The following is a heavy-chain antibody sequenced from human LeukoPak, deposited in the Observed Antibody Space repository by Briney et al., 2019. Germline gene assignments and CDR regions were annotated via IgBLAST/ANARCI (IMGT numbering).Heavy chain of an antibody. D-gene: IGHD1-26*01. Sequence: GGSLRLSCAGSGFTFSDYYIDWVRQAPGKGLEWVGRMRNKANRYTTENAASVRGRVTISRDDSKKLVFLQMNSLKIEDTAVYYCTTSPDSGANVFDIWGQGTRVTVSS. CDR3: TTSPDSGANVFDI. CDR1: GFTFSDYY. J-gene: IGHJ3*02. CDR2: MRNKANRYTT. V-gene: IGHV3-72*01.